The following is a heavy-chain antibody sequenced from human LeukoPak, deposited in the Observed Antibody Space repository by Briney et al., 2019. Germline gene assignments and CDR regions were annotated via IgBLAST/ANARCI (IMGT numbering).Heavy chain of an antibody. Sequence: SVKISCKAPGGIFNNYTISWVRQAPGQGLEWMGRIFPILGIASYAQKFQGRVTITADSSTSTAYMELSSLTSEDTAVYYCATSRREGYGPSWGFCRYWGQGTLVAVSS. CDR1: GGIFNNYT. CDR2: IFPILGIA. CDR3: ATSRREGYGPSWGFCRY. J-gene: IGHJ4*02. V-gene: IGHV1-69*02. D-gene: IGHD3-16*01.